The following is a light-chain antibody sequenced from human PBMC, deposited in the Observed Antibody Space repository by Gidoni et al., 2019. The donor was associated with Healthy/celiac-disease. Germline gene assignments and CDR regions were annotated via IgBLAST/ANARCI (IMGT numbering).Light chain of an antibody. CDR3: QQYNNSPPLT. CDR2: GAS. Sequence: EIVMTQSPATLSVSPGESATLSCRASQSVSSNLAWYQQKPGQAHRLLIYGASTRATGIPARFSGSVSGTEFTLTLSSLQSEDFAVYYCQQYNNSPPLTFXGXTKVEIK. V-gene: IGKV3-15*01. J-gene: IGKJ4*01. CDR1: QSVSSN.